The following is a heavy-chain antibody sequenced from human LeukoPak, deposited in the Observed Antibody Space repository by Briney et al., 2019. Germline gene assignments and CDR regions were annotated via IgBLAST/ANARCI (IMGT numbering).Heavy chain of an antibody. J-gene: IGHJ2*01. Sequence: KPSETLSLTCTVSGASISLYYWCWIRQPAGKGLEWIGRMSSSGSTNYNPSHKRRGTMSVDTSKNQFSLDLSSGTAADTAVYYCARDSRTEGPWYFDLWGRGTLVTVSS. V-gene: IGHV4-4*07. CDR1: GASISLYY. CDR2: MSSSGST. D-gene: IGHD3/OR15-3a*01. CDR3: ARDSRTEGPWYFDL.